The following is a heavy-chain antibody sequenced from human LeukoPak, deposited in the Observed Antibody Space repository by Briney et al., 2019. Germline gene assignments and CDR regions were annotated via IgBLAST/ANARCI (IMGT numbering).Heavy chain of an antibody. J-gene: IGHJ4*02. Sequence: PGGSLRLSCAASGFTFSSYWMSWVRQAPGKGLEWVAFIRYDGTNKYYADSVKGRFTISRDNYKNTLYLKMNNLRAEDTAVYYCARIWGFHGDPDYWGQGTLVTVSS. V-gene: IGHV3-33*08. CDR2: IRYDGTNK. CDR3: ARIWGFHGDPDY. D-gene: IGHD4-17*01. CDR1: GFTFSSYW.